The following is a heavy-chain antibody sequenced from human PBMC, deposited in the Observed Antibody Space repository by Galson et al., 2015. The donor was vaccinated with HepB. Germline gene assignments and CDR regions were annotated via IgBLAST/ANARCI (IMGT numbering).Heavy chain of an antibody. J-gene: IGHJ4*02. CDR1: GYTFTTYG. D-gene: IGHD3-9*01. CDR3: ARDILTGYVEP. CDR2: ISAYNGNT. Sequence: SVKVSCKASGYTFTTYGISWVRQAPGQGLEWMGWISAYNGNTNYAQKLQGRVTMTTDTSTSTAYMELRSLRSDDTAVYNCARDILTGYVEPWGQGTLVTVSS. V-gene: IGHV1-18*01.